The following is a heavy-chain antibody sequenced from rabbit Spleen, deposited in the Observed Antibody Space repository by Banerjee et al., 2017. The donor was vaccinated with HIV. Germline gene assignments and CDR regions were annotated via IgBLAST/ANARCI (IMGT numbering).Heavy chain of an antibody. CDR3: ARNYNSAWDL. D-gene: IGHD4-1*01. Sequence: QSLEESGGGLVKPGASLTLTCKASGFSFNSGDDMCWVRQAPGKGLEWIGDIYPAFGITNYANSVKGRFTISSDNAQNTVDLQMNSLTAADTATYFCARNYNSAWDLWGPGTLVTVS. V-gene: IGHV1S40*01. J-gene: IGHJ4*01. CDR2: IYPAFGIT. CDR1: GFSFNSGDD.